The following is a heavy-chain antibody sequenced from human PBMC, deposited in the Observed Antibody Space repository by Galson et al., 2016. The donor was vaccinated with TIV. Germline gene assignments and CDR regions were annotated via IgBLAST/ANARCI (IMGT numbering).Heavy chain of an antibody. CDR2: ISYEGSNK. CDR1: GFTFSSYA. J-gene: IGHJ3*02. CDR3: VAEIGPRAFNT. Sequence: LRLSCAASGFTFSSYAMHWVRQAPGKGLEWVAVISYEGSNKFYADSVKVRFTISRDNSMDTIYLQMNSVRPEDTAMYYCVAEIGPRAFNTWGQGTMVTVSS. D-gene: IGHD6-19*01. V-gene: IGHV3-30-3*01.